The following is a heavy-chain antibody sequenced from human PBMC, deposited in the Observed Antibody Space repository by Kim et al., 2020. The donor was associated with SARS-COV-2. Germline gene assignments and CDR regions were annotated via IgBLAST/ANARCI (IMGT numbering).Heavy chain of an antibody. V-gene: IGHV3-49*02. D-gene: IGHD1-26*01. CDR3: IRDRRGNLDAFDL. J-gene: IGHJ3*01. Sequence: QCAASVKGRFTIARDDSKGIAYLEMNRLKIEDTAVYYCIRDRRGNLDAFDLWGQGTMVSVSS.